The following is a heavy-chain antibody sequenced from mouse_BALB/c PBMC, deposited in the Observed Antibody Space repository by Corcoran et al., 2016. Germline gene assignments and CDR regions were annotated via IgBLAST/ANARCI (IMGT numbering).Heavy chain of an antibody. CDR2: ISCYNGAT. V-gene: IGHV1S34*01. CDR3: ARRDYGGNWYFDV. J-gene: IGHJ1*01. D-gene: IGHD2-4*01. Sequence: LVKTGASVKISCKASGYSFTGYYIHWVKQSHGKSLEWIGYISCYNGATSYNQKFKGKATFTVDTSSSTAYMQFNSLTSEDSAVYYCARRDYGGNWYFDVWGAGTTVTVSS. CDR1: GYSFTGYY.